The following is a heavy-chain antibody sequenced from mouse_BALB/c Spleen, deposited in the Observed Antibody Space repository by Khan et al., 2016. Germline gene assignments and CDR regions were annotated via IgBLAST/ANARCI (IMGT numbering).Heavy chain of an antibody. CDR2: INPDSSTI. V-gene: IGHV4-1*02. Sequence: EVKLLESGGGLVQPGGSLKLSCAASGFAFSRYWMSWVRPAPGKGLEWIGDINPDSSTINYTPSLKDKFIISRDNANTTLYLQMSTLRSEDTALLYCARLQHSGYMNCWCQGTTLPVSS. CDR1: GFAFSRYW. D-gene: IGHD1-2*01. CDR3: ARLQHSGYMNC. J-gene: IGHJ2*01.